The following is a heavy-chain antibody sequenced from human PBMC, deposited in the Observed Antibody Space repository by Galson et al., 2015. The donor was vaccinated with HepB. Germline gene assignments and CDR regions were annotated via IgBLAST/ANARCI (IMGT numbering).Heavy chain of an antibody. J-gene: IGHJ4*02. D-gene: IGHD3-10*01. CDR1: RFTFSTYA. V-gene: IGHV3-23*01. CDR2: ISGSGGST. CDR3: AKDHYYYGSGSYDY. Sequence: SLRLSCAASRFTFSTYAMSWVRQAPGKGLEWVSAISGSGGSTYYADSVKGRFTISRDNSKNTLYLQMNNLRAEDPAVYYCAKDHYYYGSGSYDYWGQGTLVTVSS.